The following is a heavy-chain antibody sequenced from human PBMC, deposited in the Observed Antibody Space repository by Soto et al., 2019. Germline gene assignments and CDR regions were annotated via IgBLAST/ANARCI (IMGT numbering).Heavy chain of an antibody. CDR3: SNDPPNSRFAL. Sequence: QVQLVQSGAEVKKPGASVKVSCKASGYTFTTYDINWVRQATGQGLEWIGWMSPKTGNTGYAQNFQGRATMTRNPPLRTAYMQLTSLTSEATAVYYSSNDPPNSRFALWGRQTLVPVSS. D-gene: IGHD3-3*01. CDR1: GYTFTTYD. V-gene: IGHV1-8*01. J-gene: IGHJ4*01. CDR2: MSPKTGNT.